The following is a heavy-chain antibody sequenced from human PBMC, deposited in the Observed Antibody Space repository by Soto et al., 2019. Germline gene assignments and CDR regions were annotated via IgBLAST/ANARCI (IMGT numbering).Heavy chain of an antibody. CDR3: AKDRDSSGYFDY. CDR1: GFTFSSYG. V-gene: IGHV3-30*18. J-gene: IGHJ4*02. Sequence: PGGSLRLSCAASGFTFSSYGMHWVRQAPGKGLEWVAVISYDGSNKYYADSVKGRFTISRDNSKNTLYLQMNSLRAEDTAVYYCAKDRDSSGYFDYWGQGTLVTVSS. CDR2: ISYDGSNK. D-gene: IGHD3-22*01.